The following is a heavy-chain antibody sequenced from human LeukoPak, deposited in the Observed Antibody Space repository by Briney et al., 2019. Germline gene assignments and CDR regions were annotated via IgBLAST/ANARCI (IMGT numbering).Heavy chain of an antibody. J-gene: IGHJ4*02. D-gene: IGHD3-3*01. CDR3: ARECIRTARITIFGVVGY. Sequence: GASVKVSCKVSGYTFTGYYMHWVRQAPGQGLEWMGWINPNSGGTNYAQKFQGRVTMTRDTSISTAYMELSRLRSDDTAVYYCARECIRTARITIFGVVGYWGQGTLVTVSS. CDR1: GYTFTGYY. CDR2: INPNSGGT. V-gene: IGHV1-2*02.